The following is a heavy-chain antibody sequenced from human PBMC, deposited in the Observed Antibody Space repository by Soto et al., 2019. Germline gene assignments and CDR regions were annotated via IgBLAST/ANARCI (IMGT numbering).Heavy chain of an antibody. J-gene: IGHJ6*02. Sequence: RGSLRLACAASGLTFSMYCMHWVRQAPGKVREWVAVIWYDGSNKYYADSVKGRFTISRDNSKNTMNVQMNSLRAEDTAVYYCARDGGEDSSGYYPLYYYYYGMDFWGQGTTVTVSS. CDR1: GLTFSMYC. V-gene: IGHV3-33*01. CDR2: IWYDGSNK. D-gene: IGHD3-22*01. CDR3: ARDGGEDSSGYYPLYYYYYGMDF.